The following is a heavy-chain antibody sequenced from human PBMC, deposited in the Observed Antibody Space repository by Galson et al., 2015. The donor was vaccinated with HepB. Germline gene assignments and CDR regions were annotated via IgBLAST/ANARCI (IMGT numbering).Heavy chain of an antibody. D-gene: IGHD4-11*01. V-gene: IGHV3-23*01. CDR1: GFTLSNYA. Sequence: SLRLSCAASGFTLSNYAMSWVRQAPGKGLEWVSGISGSGYKRYYADSVKGRFTISRDNSKNTVYVQMNSLRAEDTAVYYCARDLDSDFGYYGMDVWGQGTTVTVSS. J-gene: IGHJ6*02. CDR3: ARDLDSDFGYYGMDV. CDR2: ISGSGYKR.